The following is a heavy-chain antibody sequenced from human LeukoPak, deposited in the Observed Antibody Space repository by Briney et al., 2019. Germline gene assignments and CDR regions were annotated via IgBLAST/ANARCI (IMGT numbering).Heavy chain of an antibody. D-gene: IGHD1-1*01. CDR3: ARDRGTWNDDGFDY. V-gene: IGHV4-4*07. Sequence: SETLSLTCAVYGGSFSGYYWSWIRQPAGKGLEWIGRIYISGSTNYNPSLKSRVTMSVDTSKNQFSLKLSSVTAADTAVYYCARDRGTWNDDGFDYWGQGTLVTVSS. CDR1: GGSFSGYY. CDR2: IYISGST. J-gene: IGHJ4*02.